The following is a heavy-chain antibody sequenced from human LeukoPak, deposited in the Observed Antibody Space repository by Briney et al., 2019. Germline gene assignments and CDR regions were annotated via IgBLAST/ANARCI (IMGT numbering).Heavy chain of an antibody. Sequence: GSLRLSCAASGFTFSSYGMPWVRQAPGKGLEWVAVIWYDGSNKYYADSVKGRFTISRDNSKNTLYLQMNSLRAEDTAVYYCAKGPYYYDSSGYYADYWGQGTLVTVSS. J-gene: IGHJ4*02. D-gene: IGHD3-22*01. CDR3: AKGPYYYDSSGYYADY. CDR2: IWYDGSNK. V-gene: IGHV3-33*06. CDR1: GFTFSSYG.